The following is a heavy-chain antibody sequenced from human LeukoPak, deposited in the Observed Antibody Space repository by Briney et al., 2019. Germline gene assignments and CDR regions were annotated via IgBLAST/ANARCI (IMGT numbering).Heavy chain of an antibody. CDR3: AKDSGSYYATGGLKDD. Sequence: GGSLRLSCAVSGFTFSSYGMHWVRQAPGKGLEWVAVISYDGSNKYYADSVKGRFTISRDKSKNTLYLQMNSLRTEDTAVYYCAKDSGSYYATGGLKDDWGQGTLVTVSS. D-gene: IGHD1-26*01. V-gene: IGHV3-30*18. J-gene: IGHJ4*02. CDR2: ISYDGSNK. CDR1: GFTFSSYG.